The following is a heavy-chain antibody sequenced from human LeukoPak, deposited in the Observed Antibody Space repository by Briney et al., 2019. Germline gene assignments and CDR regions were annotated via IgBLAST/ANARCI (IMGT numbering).Heavy chain of an antibody. Sequence: PGGSLRLSCAASGFTFSSYAMSWVRQAPGKGLEWVSAISGSGGSTYYADSVKGRFTISRDNAKNSLYLQMNSLRAEDTAVYYCAREMAAATVVTTPGIDYWGQGTLVTVSS. J-gene: IGHJ4*02. D-gene: IGHD4-23*01. CDR2: ISGSGGST. V-gene: IGHV3-23*01. CDR1: GFTFSSYA. CDR3: AREMAAATVVTTPGIDY.